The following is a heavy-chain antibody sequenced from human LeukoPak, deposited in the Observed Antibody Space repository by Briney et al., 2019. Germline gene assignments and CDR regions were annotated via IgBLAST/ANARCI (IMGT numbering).Heavy chain of an antibody. V-gene: IGHV3-15*01. D-gene: IGHD6-13*01. CDR1: GFTFSNAW. Sequence: GGSLRLSCAASGFTFSNAWMSWVRQAPGKGLEWVGRIKSKTDGGTTDYAAPVKGRFTISRDDSKNTLYLQMNSLKTEVTAVYYCTTDLIAAGEGYWGQGTLVTVSS. J-gene: IGHJ4*02. CDR3: TTDLIAAGEGY. CDR2: IKSKTDGGTT.